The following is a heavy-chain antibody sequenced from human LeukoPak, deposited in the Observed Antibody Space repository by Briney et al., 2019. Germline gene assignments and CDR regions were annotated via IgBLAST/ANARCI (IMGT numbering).Heavy chain of an antibody. CDR2: INHSGST. CDR1: GGSFSGYY. Sequence: SETLSLTCAVYGGSFSGYYWSWIRQPPGKGLEWIGEINHSGSTNYNPSLKSRVTISVDTSKNQFSLKLSSVTAADTAVYYCARGEADTIFGVVILDAFDIWGQGTMVTISS. V-gene: IGHV4-34*01. D-gene: IGHD3-3*01. J-gene: IGHJ3*02. CDR3: ARGEADTIFGVVILDAFDI.